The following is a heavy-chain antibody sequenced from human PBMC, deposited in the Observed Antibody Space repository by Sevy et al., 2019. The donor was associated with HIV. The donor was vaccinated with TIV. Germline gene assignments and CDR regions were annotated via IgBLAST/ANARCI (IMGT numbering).Heavy chain of an antibody. V-gene: IGHV3-23*01. D-gene: IGHD1-26*01. J-gene: IGHJ4*02. Sequence: GGSLRLSCAASGFTFSSYAMSWVRQAPGKGLEWVSAISGSGGSTYYADSVKGRFTISRDNTKNTLYMQMNSLRAEDTAVYYCANYSGSFGGGFDYWGQGTLVTVSS. CDR1: GFTFSSYA. CDR2: ISGSGGST. CDR3: ANYSGSFGGGFDY.